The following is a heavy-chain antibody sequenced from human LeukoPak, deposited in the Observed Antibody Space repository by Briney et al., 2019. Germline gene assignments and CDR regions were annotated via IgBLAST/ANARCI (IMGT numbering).Heavy chain of an antibody. CDR1: GYTFTSYY. Sequence: ASVKVSCKASGYTFTSYYMHWVRQAPGQGLEWMGIINPSGGSTSYAQKFQGRVTMTRDTSTSTVYMELSSLRSEDTAVYYCARRGYSYGYRLYYYYYYMDVWGKGTTVTISS. CDR2: INPSGGST. J-gene: IGHJ6*03. D-gene: IGHD5-18*01. CDR3: ARRGYSYGYRLYYYYYYMDV. V-gene: IGHV1-46*01.